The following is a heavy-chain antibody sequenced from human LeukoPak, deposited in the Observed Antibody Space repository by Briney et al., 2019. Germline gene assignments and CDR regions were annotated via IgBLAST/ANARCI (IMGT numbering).Heavy chain of an antibody. D-gene: IGHD3-16*01. J-gene: IGHJ4*02. V-gene: IGHV3-74*01. CDR3: ARGGFEGYYFDY. Sequence: GGSLRLSCAASGFTFSNYWMHWVRQAPGKGLVWVSRINSDGINTSYADSVKGRFTISRDNAKNTLNLQMNSLRAEGTAVYYCARGGFEGYYFDYWGQGTLVTVSS. CDR1: GFTFSNYW. CDR2: INSDGINT.